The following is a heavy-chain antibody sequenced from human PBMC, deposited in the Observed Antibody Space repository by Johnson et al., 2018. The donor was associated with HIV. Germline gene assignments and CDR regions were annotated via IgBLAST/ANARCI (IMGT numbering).Heavy chain of an antibody. CDR3: ARLEDRGRGAFDI. Sequence: QVQLVESGGGVVQPGRSLRLSCAASGFTFSSYAMHWVRQAPGKGLEWVAVISYDGSNKYYADSVKGRFTISRDNSKNTLYLQMNSLRAEDTAVYYCARLEDRGRGAFDIWGQGTMVTVSS. J-gene: IGHJ3*02. CDR1: GFTFSSYA. V-gene: IGHV3-30-3*01. D-gene: IGHD3-10*01. CDR2: ISYDGSNK.